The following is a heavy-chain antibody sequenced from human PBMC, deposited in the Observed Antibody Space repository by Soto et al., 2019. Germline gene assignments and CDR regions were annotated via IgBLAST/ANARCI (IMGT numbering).Heavy chain of an antibody. CDR2: TYYRSKWYN. CDR1: GDSVSSNSAT. CDR3: ARQQWMVLGHFDY. Sequence: SQTLSLTCAISGDSVSSNSATWNWIRQSPSRGLEWLGRTYYRSKWYNDYAVSVKSRMTINPDTSKKQFSLQLNSVTPEDTAVYYCARQQWMVLGHFDYWGQGTLVTVSS. V-gene: IGHV6-1*01. J-gene: IGHJ4*02. D-gene: IGHD6-19*01.